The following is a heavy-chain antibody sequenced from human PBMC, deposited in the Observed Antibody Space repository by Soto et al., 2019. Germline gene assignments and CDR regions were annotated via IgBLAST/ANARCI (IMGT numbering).Heavy chain of an antibody. J-gene: IGHJ6*02. CDR3: ARPGEGYYGMDV. CDR1: GFTFSSYG. V-gene: IGHV3-30*03. Sequence: GGSLRLSCAASGFTFSSYGMHWVRQAPGKGLEWVAVISYDGSNKYYADSVKGRFTISRDNSKNTLYLQMNSLRAEDTAVYYCARPGEGYYGMDVWGQGTTVTVSS. D-gene: IGHD3-10*01. CDR2: ISYDGSNK.